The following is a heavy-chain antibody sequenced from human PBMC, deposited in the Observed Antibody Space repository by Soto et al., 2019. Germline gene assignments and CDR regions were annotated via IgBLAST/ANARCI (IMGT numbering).Heavy chain of an antibody. Sequence: GESLKISCKGSGYSFTSYWIGWVRQMPGKGLEWMGIIYPGDSDTRYSPSFQVQVTISADKSISTAYLQWSSLKASDTAMYYCTRQVGYSSGWSSYYHYGTDVWDPGTTLTAFS. J-gene: IGHJ6*02. V-gene: IGHV5-51*01. D-gene: IGHD6-19*01. CDR3: TRQVGYSSGWSSYYHYGTDV. CDR2: IYPGDSDT. CDR1: GYSFTSYW.